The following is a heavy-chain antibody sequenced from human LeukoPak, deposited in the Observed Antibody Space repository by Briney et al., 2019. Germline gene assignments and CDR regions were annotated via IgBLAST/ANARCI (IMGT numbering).Heavy chain of an antibody. Sequence: GGSLRLSCAGSGYTFSSYWMHWVRQAPGKGLEWVSAISGSGGSTYYADSVKGRFTISRDNSKNTLYLQMNSLRAEDTAVYYCAIPPNAYDSSGYPFDYWGQGTLVTVSS. CDR2: ISGSGGST. CDR1: GYTFSSYW. D-gene: IGHD3-22*01. CDR3: AIPPNAYDSSGYPFDY. J-gene: IGHJ4*02. V-gene: IGHV3-23*01.